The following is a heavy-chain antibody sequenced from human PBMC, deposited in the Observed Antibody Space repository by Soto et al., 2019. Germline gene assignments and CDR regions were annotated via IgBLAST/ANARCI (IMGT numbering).Heavy chain of an antibody. V-gene: IGHV1-8*01. J-gene: IGHJ6*03. Sequence: ASVKVSCKASGYTFTSYDINWVRQVTGQGLEWMGWMNPNSGNTGYAQKFQGRVTMTRNTSISTAYMELSSLRSEDTAVYYCARRWARGYSYGYQAYYMDVWGKGTTVTVSS. D-gene: IGHD5-18*01. CDR1: GYTFTSYD. CDR2: MNPNSGNT. CDR3: ARRWARGYSYGYQAYYMDV.